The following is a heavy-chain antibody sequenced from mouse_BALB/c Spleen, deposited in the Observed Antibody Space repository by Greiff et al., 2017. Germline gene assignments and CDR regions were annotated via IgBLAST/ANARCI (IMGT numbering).Heavy chain of an antibody. V-gene: IGHV1-4*02. CDR3: ARNAGPYYFDY. CDR2: INPSSGYT. Sequence: QVQLKQSAAELARPGASVKMSCKASGYTFTSYTMHWVKQRPGQGLEWIGYINPSSGYTEYNQKFKDKTTLTADKSSSTAYMQLSSLTSEDSAVYYCARNAGPYYFDYWGQGTTLTVSS. J-gene: IGHJ2*01. CDR1: GYTFTSYT.